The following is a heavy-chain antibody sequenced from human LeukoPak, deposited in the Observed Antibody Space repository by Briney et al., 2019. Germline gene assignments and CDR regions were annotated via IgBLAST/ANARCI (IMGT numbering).Heavy chain of an antibody. J-gene: IGHJ5*02. CDR3: ARDEAAAEGFDP. V-gene: IGHV1-2*02. Sequence: SVKVSCKASGYTFTGDYLHWVRQAPGQRLEYMGWINPNSGVTNYTQKFQGRVTMTRDTSISTAYMELSRLRSDDTAVFYCARDEAAAEGFDPWGQGTLVTVSS. CDR1: GYTFTGDY. D-gene: IGHD6-13*01. CDR2: INPNSGVT.